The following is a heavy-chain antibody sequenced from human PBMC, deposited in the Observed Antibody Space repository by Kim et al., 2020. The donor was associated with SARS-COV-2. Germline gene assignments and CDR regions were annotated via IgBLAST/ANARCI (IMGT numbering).Heavy chain of an antibody. CDR1: GFNFNDYW. CDR3: ARTVGEVVGASDYFDL. V-gene: IGHV3-7*03. CDR2: IGQDGSDK. D-gene: IGHD2-2*01. J-gene: IGHJ4*01. Sequence: GGSLRLSCAVSGFNFNDYWTTWVRQAPGKWLEWVGNIGQDGSDKYYGDPVKGRFTTSRDNTNKSLFLLMNSLRAEDTAVYYCARTVGEVVGASDYFDLWG.